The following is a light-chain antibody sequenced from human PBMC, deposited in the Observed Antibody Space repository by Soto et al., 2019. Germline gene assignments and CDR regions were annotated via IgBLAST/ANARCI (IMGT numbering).Light chain of an antibody. V-gene: IGKV1-33*01. CDR1: QEISNY. CDR3: QQYDNLP. Sequence: DIQMTQSPSSLSASVGDRVTITCQASQEISNYLNWYQQKPGKAPKLLIYDTSNLETGVPSRFSGSGSGTDFTFTISSLQAEDIATYYCQQYDNLPFGPGTKVDIK. CDR2: DTS. J-gene: IGKJ3*01.